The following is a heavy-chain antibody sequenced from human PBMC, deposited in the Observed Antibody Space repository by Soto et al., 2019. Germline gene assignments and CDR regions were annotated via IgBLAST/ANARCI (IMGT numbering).Heavy chain of an antibody. D-gene: IGHD2-2*01. CDR2: IYYSGST. Sequence: SETLALTCTVSGGSISSSSYYWGWIRQPPGKGLEWIGSIYYSGSTYYNPSLKSRVTISVDTSKNQFSLKLSSVTAADTAVYYCASQGYCISTSCHSNFDYWGQGTLVTVSS. CDR1: GGSISSSSYY. V-gene: IGHV4-39*07. CDR3: ASQGYCISTSCHSNFDY. J-gene: IGHJ4*02.